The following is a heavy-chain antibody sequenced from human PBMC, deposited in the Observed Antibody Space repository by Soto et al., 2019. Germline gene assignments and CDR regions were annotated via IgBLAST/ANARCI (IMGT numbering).Heavy chain of an antibody. J-gene: IGHJ6*02. V-gene: IGHV4-59*01. CDR2: IDYRGRT. Sequence: LAPPCTVPGDSLSSSYLSRIRQPHGRGLEWIVDIDYRGRTNYNPSLKSRVTISVDTSKHQFSLSLSSVPAADTAVYYCARDRRDQTDGYGMDVWGQGTTVT. CDR1: GDSLSSSY. CDR3: ARDRRDQTDGYGMDV. D-gene: IGHD2-2*01.